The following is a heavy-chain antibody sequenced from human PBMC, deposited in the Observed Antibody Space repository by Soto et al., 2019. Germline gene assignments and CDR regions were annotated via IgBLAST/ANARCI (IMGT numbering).Heavy chain of an antibody. J-gene: IGHJ6*02. CDR2: SYYSGST. D-gene: IGHD2-8*01. CDR1: CGSISSGGYY. Sequence: QVQLQESGPGLVKPSQTLSLTCTVSCGSISSGGYYWSCIRQPPGKGLEWIGYSYYSGSTYYNPSLKSRVTISVDTATNLFSLQLSSVTAADTAVYYCARASTGVTAVWGQGTTVTVSS. CDR3: ARASTGVTAV. V-gene: IGHV4-30-4*01.